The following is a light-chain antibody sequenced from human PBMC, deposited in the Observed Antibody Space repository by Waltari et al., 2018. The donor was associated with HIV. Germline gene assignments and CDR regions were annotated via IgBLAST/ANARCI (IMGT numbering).Light chain of an antibody. CDR1: NSDIGTYDY. CDR2: EVT. J-gene: IGLJ2*01. CDR3: NFRDNSGNYVV. V-gene: IGLV2-8*01. Sequence: QSALTQPPSASGSPGQSVTLSCTGTNSDIGTYDYVSWYQQHPGKAPKLVISEVTKRPSGVSDRFSGSNSGNTASLTITGAQAEDEADYYCNFRDNSGNYVVFGGGTRLTVL.